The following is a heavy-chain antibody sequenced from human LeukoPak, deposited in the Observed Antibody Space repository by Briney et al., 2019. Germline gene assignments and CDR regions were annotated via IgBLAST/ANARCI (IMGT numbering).Heavy chain of an antibody. Sequence: PGGSLRLSCAASGFTFSSYSMNWVRQAPGKGLEWVSSISSSSSYIYYADSVKGRFTISRDNAKNSLYLQMNSLRAEDTAVYYCARDSIAAAGLLHHYWGQGTLVTVSS. V-gene: IGHV3-21*01. CDR3: ARDSIAAAGLLHHY. J-gene: IGHJ4*02. CDR2: ISSSSSYI. CDR1: GFTFSSYS. D-gene: IGHD6-13*01.